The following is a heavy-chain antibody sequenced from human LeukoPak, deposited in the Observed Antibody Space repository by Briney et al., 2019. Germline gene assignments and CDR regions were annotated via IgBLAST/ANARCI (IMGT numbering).Heavy chain of an antibody. Sequence: SETLSLTCTVSGDSISSYYWSWIRQPPGKGLEWIGYIYHSGSTSYNPSLKSRVTISADTSKDQFSLKLASVTAADTAVYYCATGYSSTWYYFDYWGQGTLVTVSS. V-gene: IGHV4-59*01. CDR1: GDSISSYY. D-gene: IGHD6-13*01. CDR2: IYHSGST. CDR3: ATGYSSTWYYFDY. J-gene: IGHJ4*02.